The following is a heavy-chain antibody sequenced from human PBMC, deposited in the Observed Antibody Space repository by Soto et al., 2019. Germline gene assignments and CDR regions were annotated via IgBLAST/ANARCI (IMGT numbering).Heavy chain of an antibody. Sequence: ASVKVSCKASGYTFTSYAMHWVRQAPGQRLEWMGWINAGNGNTRYSQKFQDRVTISRDTSATTAYMELSSLRSEDTSVYYCARDLNRGFRSPTNFFDPWGQGTLVTVSS. CDR2: INAGNGNT. CDR1: GYTFTSYA. D-gene: IGHD7-27*01. J-gene: IGHJ5*02. V-gene: IGHV1-3*01. CDR3: ARDLNRGFRSPTNFFDP.